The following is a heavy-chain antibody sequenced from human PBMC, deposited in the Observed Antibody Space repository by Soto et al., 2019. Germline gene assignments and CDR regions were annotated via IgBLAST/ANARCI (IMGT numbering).Heavy chain of an antibody. J-gene: IGHJ4*02. CDR3: ARDCDSDYYDSSGYIDY. CDR2: ISWDGGSS. V-gene: IGHV3-43*01. D-gene: IGHD3-22*01. CDR1: GFTFDDYA. Sequence: EVQLVESGGVVVQPGGSLRLSCAASGFTFDDYAMHWVRQAPGKGLEWVSLISWDGGSSYYADSLKGRFTISRDNGKNSLYLQMISLRTEDTALYYCARDCDSDYYDSSGYIDYWGQGTLVTVSS.